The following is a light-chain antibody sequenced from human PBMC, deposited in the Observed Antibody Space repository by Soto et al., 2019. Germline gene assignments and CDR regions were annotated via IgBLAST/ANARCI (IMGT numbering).Light chain of an antibody. CDR2: GAS. J-gene: IGKJ2*01. CDR1: QSVSSN. CDR3: QQYNNWPT. Sequence: EIVMTQSPATLSVSPGERATLSCRASQSVSSNLAWYQQKPGQAPRLLIYGASTRATGIPARFSGSGSGSDFTLTISSLPSEDFAVYYCQQYNNWPTFGKGTKLEIK. V-gene: IGKV3-15*01.